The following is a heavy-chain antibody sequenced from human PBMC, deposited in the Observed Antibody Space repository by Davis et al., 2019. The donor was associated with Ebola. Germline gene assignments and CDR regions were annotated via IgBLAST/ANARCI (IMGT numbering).Heavy chain of an antibody. CDR3: ARNLVVVPAATPGGNWFDP. J-gene: IGHJ5*02. Sequence: SETLSLTCAVYGGSFSGYYWSWIRQPPGKGLEWIGEINHSGSTNYNPSLKSRVTISVDTSKNQFSLKLSSVTAADTAVYYCARNLVVVPAATPGGNWFDPWGQGTLVTVSS. V-gene: IGHV4-34*01. D-gene: IGHD2-2*01. CDR1: GGSFSGYY. CDR2: INHSGST.